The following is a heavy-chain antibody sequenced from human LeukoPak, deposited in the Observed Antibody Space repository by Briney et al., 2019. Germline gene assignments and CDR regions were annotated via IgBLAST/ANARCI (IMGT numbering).Heavy chain of an antibody. Sequence: SETLSLTCTVSGGSISSSSYYWSWIRQPPGKGLEWIGYIYYSGSTNYNPSLKSRVTISVDTSKNQFSLKLSSVTAADTAVYYCARGIAVAGNHFDYWGQGTLVTVSS. CDR1: GGSISSSSYY. D-gene: IGHD6-19*01. CDR2: IYYSGST. J-gene: IGHJ4*02. CDR3: ARGIAVAGNHFDY. V-gene: IGHV4-61*01.